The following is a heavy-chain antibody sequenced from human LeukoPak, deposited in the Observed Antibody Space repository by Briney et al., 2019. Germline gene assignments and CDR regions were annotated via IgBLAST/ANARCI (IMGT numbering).Heavy chain of an antibody. V-gene: IGHV3-21*01. CDR1: GFTFSSYT. J-gene: IGHJ4*02. CDR3: ARDQLGPVDY. Sequence: PGGSLRLSCAASGFTFSSYTMNWVRQAPGKGLEWVSSISTSSIYIYYADSVKGRFTISRDNAKNTLYLQMNSLRAEDTAVYYCARDQLGPVDYWGQGTLVTVSS. CDR2: ISTSSIYI. D-gene: IGHD1-1*01.